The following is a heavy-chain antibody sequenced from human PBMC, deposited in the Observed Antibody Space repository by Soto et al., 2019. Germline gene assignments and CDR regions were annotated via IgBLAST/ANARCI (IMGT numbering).Heavy chain of an antibody. CDR3: ARARCLVVVVAATPYAFDR. Sequence: ASVKVSCKASGYTFTSYYMHWVRQAPGQELEWMGIINPSGGSTSYAQKFQGRVTMTRDTSTSTVYMELSSLRSEDTAVYYFARARCLVVVVAATPYAFDRWAKGTMVPVPS. CDR1: GYTFTSYY. J-gene: IGHJ3*02. CDR2: INPSGGST. D-gene: IGHD2-15*01. V-gene: IGHV1-46*03.